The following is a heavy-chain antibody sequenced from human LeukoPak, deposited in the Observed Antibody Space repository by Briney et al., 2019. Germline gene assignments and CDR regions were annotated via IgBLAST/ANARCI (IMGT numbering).Heavy chain of an antibody. Sequence: GGSLRLSCAASGFTFSSYAMHWVRQAPGKGLEWVAVISYDGSNKYYADSVKGRFTISRDNSKNTLYLQMNSLRAEDTAVYYCARDPPGYCSGGSCYFASSWFAPWGQGTLVTVSS. CDR2: ISYDGSNK. CDR3: ARDPPGYCSGGSCYFASSWFAP. D-gene: IGHD2-15*01. CDR1: GFTFSSYA. V-gene: IGHV3-30*04. J-gene: IGHJ5*02.